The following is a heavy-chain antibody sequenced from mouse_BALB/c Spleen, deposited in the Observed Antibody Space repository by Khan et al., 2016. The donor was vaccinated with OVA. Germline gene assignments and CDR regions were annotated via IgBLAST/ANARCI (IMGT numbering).Heavy chain of an antibody. V-gene: IGHV1-7*01. CDR3: TRDRIDY. Sequence: QVHVKQSGAELAKPGASVKMSCKASGYTFTSFWMHWVKQRPGQGLEWIGYINPTSGYTDYNEKFKDRATLSADKSSSTAYMQLSSLTSEDSAVYFCTRDRIDYGGQGTTLTVSS. CDR2: INPTSGYT. CDR1: GYTFTSFW. J-gene: IGHJ2*01.